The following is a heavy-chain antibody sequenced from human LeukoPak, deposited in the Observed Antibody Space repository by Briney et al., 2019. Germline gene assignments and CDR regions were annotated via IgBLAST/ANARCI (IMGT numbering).Heavy chain of an antibody. J-gene: IGHJ6*03. V-gene: IGHV4-30-4*08. CDR1: GGSISSGDYY. CDR2: IYYSGST. CDR3: ASYEYHDFWSGYQDYYYMDV. Sequence: SQTLSLTCTVSGGSISSGDYYWSWIRRPPGKGLEWIGYIYYSGSTYYNLSLKSRVTISVDTSKNQFSLKLSSVTAADTAVYYCASYEYHDFWSGYQDYYYMDVWGKGTTVTVSS. D-gene: IGHD3-3*01.